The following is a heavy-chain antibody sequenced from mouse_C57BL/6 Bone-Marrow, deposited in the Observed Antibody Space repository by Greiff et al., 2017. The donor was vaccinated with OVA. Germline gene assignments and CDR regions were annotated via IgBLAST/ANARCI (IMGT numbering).Heavy chain of an antibody. CDR3: ARLDYDGYWYFDV. CDR2: ISGGGGNT. D-gene: IGHD2-4*01. CDR1: GFTFSSYT. V-gene: IGHV5-9*01. J-gene: IGHJ1*03. Sequence: EVKLMESGGGLVKPGGSLKLSCAASGFTFSSYTMSWVRQTPEKRLEWVATISGGGGNTYYPDSVKGRFTISRDNAKNTLYLQMSSLRSEDTALYYCARLDYDGYWYFDVWGTGTTVTVSS.